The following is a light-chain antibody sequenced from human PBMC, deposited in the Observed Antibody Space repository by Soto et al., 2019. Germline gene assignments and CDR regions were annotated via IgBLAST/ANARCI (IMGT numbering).Light chain of an antibody. CDR2: DAS. CDR1: QSVSTY. J-gene: IGKJ3*01. Sequence: EIVLTQSPATLSLSPGERATLSCRASQSVSTYLAWYQQKPGLAPRLLIFDASNRATGVPARFSGSGSGTDFTLTISSLEREDFAVYYCPQRSTSFTFGPETKVHFK. CDR3: PQRSTSFT. V-gene: IGKV3-11*01.